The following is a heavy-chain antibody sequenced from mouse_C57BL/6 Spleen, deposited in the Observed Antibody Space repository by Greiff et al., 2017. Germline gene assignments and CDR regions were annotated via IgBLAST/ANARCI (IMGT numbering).Heavy chain of an antibody. D-gene: IGHD3-2*02. CDR3: ARREDSSGFDY. V-gene: IGHV1-75*01. J-gene: IGHJ2*01. Sequence: QVQLQQSGPELVKPGASVKISCKASGYTFTDYYINWVKQRPGQGLEWIGWIFPGSGSTYYNEKFKGKATLTVDKSSRTAYMLLSSLTSEDSAVYFCARREDSSGFDYWGQGTTLTVSS. CDR1: GYTFTDYY. CDR2: IFPGSGST.